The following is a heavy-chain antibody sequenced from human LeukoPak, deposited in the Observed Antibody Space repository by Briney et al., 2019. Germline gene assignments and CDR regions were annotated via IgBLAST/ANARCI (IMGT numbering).Heavy chain of an antibody. J-gene: IGHJ5*02. D-gene: IGHD2-15*01. CDR2: INPNSGGT. Sequence: GSVTVSCTASGYTFTGYYMHWVRQAPGQGLEWMGWINPNSGGTNYAQKFQGRVTMTSDTSISTAYMELSRLRSDDTAVYYCARGGLVVVVAASIDPWGQGTLVTVSS. V-gene: IGHV1-2*02. CDR3: ARGGLVVVVAASIDP. CDR1: GYTFTGYY.